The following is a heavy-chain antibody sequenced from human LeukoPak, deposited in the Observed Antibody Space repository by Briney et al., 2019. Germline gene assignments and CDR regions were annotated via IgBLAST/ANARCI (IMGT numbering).Heavy chain of an antibody. Sequence: TSETLSLTCAVYGGSFSGYYWSWIRQPPGKGLGWIGEINHSGSTNYNPSLKSRVTISVDTSKNQFSLKLSSVTAADTAVYYCARDMGTPRNSSYNWFDPWGQGTLVTVSS. CDR2: INHSGST. CDR1: GGSFSGYY. J-gene: IGHJ5*02. D-gene: IGHD5-18*01. CDR3: ARDMGTPRNSSYNWFDP. V-gene: IGHV4-34*01.